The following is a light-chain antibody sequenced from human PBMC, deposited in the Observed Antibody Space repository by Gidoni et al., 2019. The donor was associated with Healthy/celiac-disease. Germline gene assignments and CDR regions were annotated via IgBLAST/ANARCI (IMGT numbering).Light chain of an antibody. CDR2: GNS. Sequence: QSVLTQPPSVSGVPGQRVTIYCTGSSSNIGAGYDVHWYQQLPGTAPKLLIYGNSNRPSGVPDRFSGSKSGTSASLAITGLQAEDEADYYCQSYDSSLSGYVFGTGTKVTVL. CDR3: QSYDSSLSGYV. CDR1: SSNIGAGYD. V-gene: IGLV1-40*01. J-gene: IGLJ1*01.